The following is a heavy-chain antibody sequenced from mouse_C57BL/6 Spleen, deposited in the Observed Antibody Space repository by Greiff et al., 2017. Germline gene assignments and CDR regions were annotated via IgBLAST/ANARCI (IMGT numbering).Heavy chain of an antibody. CDR1: GYSITSGYY. J-gene: IGHJ2*01. V-gene: IGHV3-6*01. CDR3: ARWGSSPYYFDY. CDR2: ISYDGSN. D-gene: IGHD1-1*01. Sequence: VQLKESGPGLVKPSQSLSLTCSVTGYSITSGYYWNWIRQFPGNKLEWMGYISYDGSNNYNPSLKNRISITRDTSKNQFFLKLNSVTTEDTATYYCARWGSSPYYFDYWGQGTTLTVSS.